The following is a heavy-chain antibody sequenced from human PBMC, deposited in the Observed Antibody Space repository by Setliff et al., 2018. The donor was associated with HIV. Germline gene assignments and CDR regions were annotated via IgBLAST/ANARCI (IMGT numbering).Heavy chain of an antibody. CDR2: IKKSSDGGKT. CDR3: ARDDSGYNYGGRGMDV. J-gene: IGHJ6*02. V-gene: IGHV3-15*05. D-gene: IGHD4-17*01. CDR1: GFTFNNAW. Sequence: GGSLRLSCVASGFTFNNAWMKWVRQAPGKGLEWLGRIKKSSDGGKTDDASPVKGRFTISRDDRRGIAYLEMNSLQTEDTAVYYCARDDSGYNYGGRGMDVWGQGTTVTVSS.